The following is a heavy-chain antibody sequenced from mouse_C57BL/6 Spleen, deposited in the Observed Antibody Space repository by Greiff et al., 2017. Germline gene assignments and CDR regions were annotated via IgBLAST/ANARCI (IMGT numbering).Heavy chain of an antibody. CDR2: IDPSDSYT. CDR1: GYTFTSYW. V-gene: IGHV1-50*01. CDR3: ARCGTGTDAMDY. D-gene: IGHD4-1*01. J-gene: IGHJ4*01. Sequence: VQLQQPGAELVKPGASVKLSCKASGYTFTSYWMQWVKQRPGQGLEWIGEIDPSDSYTNYNQKFKGKATLTVDTSSSTAYMQLSSLTSEDSAVYYCARCGTGTDAMDYWGQGTSVTVSS.